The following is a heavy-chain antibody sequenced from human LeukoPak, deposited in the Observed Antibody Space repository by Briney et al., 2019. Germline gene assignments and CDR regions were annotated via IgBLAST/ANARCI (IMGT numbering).Heavy chain of an antibody. CDR3: ARGAGSSSWYGGGGAFDI. J-gene: IGHJ3*02. D-gene: IGHD6-13*01. CDR1: GGSISSSSYY. Sequence: SETLSLTCTVSGGSISSSSYYWGWIRQPPGKGLEWIGSIYYSGSTYYNPSLKSRVTISVDTSKNQFSLKLSSVTAADTAVYYCARGAGSSSWYGGGGAFDIWGQGTMVTVSS. CDR2: IYYSGST. V-gene: IGHV4-39*07.